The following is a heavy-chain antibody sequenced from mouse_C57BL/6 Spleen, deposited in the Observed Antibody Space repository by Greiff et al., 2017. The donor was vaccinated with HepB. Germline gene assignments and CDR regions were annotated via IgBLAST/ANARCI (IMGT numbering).Heavy chain of an antibody. Sequence: VQLVESGAELVRPGTSVKVSCKASGYAFTNYLIEWVKQRPGQGLEWIGVINPGSGGTNYNEKFKGKATLTADKSSSTAYMQLSSLTSEDSAVYFCARGGEGVFDYWGQGTTLTVSS. J-gene: IGHJ2*01. CDR1: GYAFTNYL. CDR2: INPGSGGT. CDR3: ARGGEGVFDY. V-gene: IGHV1-54*01.